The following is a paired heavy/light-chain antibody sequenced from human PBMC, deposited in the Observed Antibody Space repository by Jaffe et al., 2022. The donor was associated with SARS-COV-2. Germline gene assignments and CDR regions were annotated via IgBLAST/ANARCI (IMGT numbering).Heavy chain of an antibody. J-gene: IGHJ3*01. Sequence: EVQLVQSGAEVKKPGESLRISCKGSGYSFSSFWISWVRQKPGKGLEWMGRIEPSASQTTYSPSFQGHVSISVDKSTSTAYLQWSSLNAADTAIYYCTKHLYAFDVWGRGTMVTVSS. D-gene: IGHD3-3*02. CDR2: IEPSASQT. CDR3: TKHLYAFDV. V-gene: IGHV5-10-1*03. CDR1: GYSFSSFW.
Light chain of an antibody. CDR3: QQYNNLASYT. J-gene: IGKJ2*01. CDR2: DAS. Sequence: DIQMTQSPSSLSASIGHRVTITCQASQDISNYLNWYQQKPGKAPNLLIYDASNLATGVPLRFSGGGSGTYFTLTINNLQPEDIAVYYCQQYNNLASYTFGQGTKLEI. CDR1: QDISNY. V-gene: IGKV1-33*01.